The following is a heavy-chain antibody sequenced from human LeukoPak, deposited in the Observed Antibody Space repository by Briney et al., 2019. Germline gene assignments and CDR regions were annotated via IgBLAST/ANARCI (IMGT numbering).Heavy chain of an antibody. Sequence: PSETLSLTCSVSGVSINSRYYDWWGWIRQPPGKGLEWIGSISSNGNTYYKPSLRTRVTISLDTSKNQFSLKLSSVTAADTAVYYCARVFYDSGSWHFDFWGQGTLVTVSS. J-gene: IGHJ4*02. CDR2: ISSNGNT. CDR1: GVSINSRYY. V-gene: IGHV4-39*07. CDR3: ARVFYDSGSWHFDF. D-gene: IGHD3-10*01.